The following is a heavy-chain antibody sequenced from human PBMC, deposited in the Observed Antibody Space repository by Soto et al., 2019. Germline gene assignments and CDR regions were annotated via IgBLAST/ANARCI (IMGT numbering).Heavy chain of an antibody. Sequence: SETLSLTCTVSGGSISSSSYYWGWIRQPPGKGLEWIGSIFYSGSTYYNPSLKSRVTISVDTSKNQFSLKLSSVTAADTAVYYCARGPKDGYNSGDFDYWGQGTLVTVSS. D-gene: IGHD1-1*01. CDR1: GGSISSSSYY. CDR3: ARGPKDGYNSGDFDY. V-gene: IGHV4-39*01. J-gene: IGHJ4*02. CDR2: IFYSGST.